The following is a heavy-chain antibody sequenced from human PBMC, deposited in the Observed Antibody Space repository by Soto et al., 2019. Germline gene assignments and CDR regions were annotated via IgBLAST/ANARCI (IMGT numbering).Heavy chain of an antibody. J-gene: IGHJ4*02. CDR1: GYTFSNYG. CDR3: ARAVPATAAFLWDY. D-gene: IGHD3-3*02. Sequence: QVQLVQSGAEVKKPGASVKVSCKASGYTFSNYGTSWVRKAPGQGLEWMGWISGYNGNTHYAQKCQGRATMTTDTSTGTAYMELRSLRSDDTAVYYCARAVPATAAFLWDYWGQGTQVTVSS. CDR2: ISGYNGNT. V-gene: IGHV1-18*01.